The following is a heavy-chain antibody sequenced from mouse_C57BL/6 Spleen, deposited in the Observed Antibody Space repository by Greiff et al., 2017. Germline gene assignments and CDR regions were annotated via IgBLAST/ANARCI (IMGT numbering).Heavy chain of an antibody. V-gene: IGHV5-4*03. D-gene: IGHD2-3*01. J-gene: IGHJ4*01. CDR3: ARGGLLPYYYAMDY. Sequence: EVKVEESGGGLVKPGGSLKLSCAASGFTFSSYAMSWVRQTPEKRLEWVATISDGGSYTYYPDNVKGRFTISRDNAKNNLYLQMSHLKSEDTAMYYCARGGLLPYYYAMDYWGQGTSVTVSS. CDR1: GFTFSSYA. CDR2: ISDGGSYT.